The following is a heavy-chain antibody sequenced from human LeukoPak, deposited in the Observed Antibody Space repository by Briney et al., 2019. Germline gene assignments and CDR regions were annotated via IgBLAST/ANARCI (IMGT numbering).Heavy chain of an antibody. Sequence: GGSLRLSCAASGFTFNSYSMNWVRQAPGKGLEWVSRINSDGSSTSYADSVKGRFTISRDNAKNTLYLQMNSLRAEDTAIYYCAKKYSTGLDPWGQGTLVTVSS. CDR1: GFTFNSYS. J-gene: IGHJ5*02. V-gene: IGHV3-74*01. CDR3: AKKYSTGLDP. CDR2: INSDGSST. D-gene: IGHD1-26*01.